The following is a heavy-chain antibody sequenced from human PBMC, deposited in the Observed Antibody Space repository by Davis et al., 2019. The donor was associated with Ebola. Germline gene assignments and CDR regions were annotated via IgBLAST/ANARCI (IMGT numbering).Heavy chain of an antibody. V-gene: IGHV1-18*04. D-gene: IGHD1-26*01. Sequence: ASVKVSCKASGYTFTNYGINWVRQAPGQGLEWMGWISTYNGNTNYAQSLQGRVAMTTDTSTTTAYMELRSLRSDDTAVYYCARDREGGRYDWFDPWGQGTLVTVSS. J-gene: IGHJ5*02. CDR1: GYTFTNYG. CDR3: ARDREGGRYDWFDP. CDR2: ISTYNGNT.